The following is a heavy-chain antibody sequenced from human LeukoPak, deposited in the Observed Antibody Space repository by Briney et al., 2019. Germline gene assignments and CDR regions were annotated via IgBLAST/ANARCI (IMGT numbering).Heavy chain of an antibody. D-gene: IGHD6-13*01. CDR2: IWYDGSNK. Sequence: GGSLRLSCAASGFTFSSYGMHWVRQAPGKGLEWVAVIWYDGSNKYYADSVKGRFTISRDNSKNTLYLQMNSLRAEDTAVYYCANYGGAAATWGQGTLVTVSS. CDR1: GFTFSSYG. CDR3: ANYGGAAAT. V-gene: IGHV3-33*06. J-gene: IGHJ4*02.